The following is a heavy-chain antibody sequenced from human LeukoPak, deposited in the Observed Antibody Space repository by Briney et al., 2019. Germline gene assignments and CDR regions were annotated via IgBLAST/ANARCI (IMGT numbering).Heavy chain of an antibody. Sequence: GGSLRLSCAASGFTFSSYSMNWVRQAPGKGLEWVSSISSSSSYIYYADSVKVRFTISRDNAKNSLYLQMNSLRAEDTAVYYCARGDVDIVATSTQSAYYYYMDVWGKGTTVTVSS. V-gene: IGHV3-21*01. CDR3: ARGDVDIVATSTQSAYYYYMDV. CDR1: GFTFSSYS. J-gene: IGHJ6*03. D-gene: IGHD5-12*01. CDR2: ISSSSSYI.